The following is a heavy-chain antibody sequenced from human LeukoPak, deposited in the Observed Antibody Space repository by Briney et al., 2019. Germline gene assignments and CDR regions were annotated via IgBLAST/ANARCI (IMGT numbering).Heavy chain of an antibody. J-gene: IGHJ4*02. CDR2: INPNGGGT. Sequence: ASVKVSCKASGYTFTGYYMHWVRQAPGQGLEWMGWINPNGGGTNYAQKFQGRVTMTRDTSISTAYMELSRLRSDDTAVYYCARVGGFCSSTSCYSGGYDYWGQGTLVTVSS. CDR3: ARVGGFCSSTSCYSGGYDY. D-gene: IGHD2-2*01. V-gene: IGHV1-2*02. CDR1: GYTFTGYY.